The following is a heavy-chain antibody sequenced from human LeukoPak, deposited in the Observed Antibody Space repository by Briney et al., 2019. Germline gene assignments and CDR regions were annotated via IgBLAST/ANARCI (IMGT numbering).Heavy chain of an antibody. V-gene: IGHV3-21*01. CDR3: ARGSRYISTWSRNHWFDP. CDR1: GFTFSSYN. CDR2: ITSSSSYI. Sequence: GGSLRLSCAASGFTFSSYNMNWVRQAPGKGLEWVSSITSSSSYIYYADSAKGRFTISRDNAKNSLYLQMNSLRAEDTAMYYCARGSRYISTWSRNHWFDPWGQGTLVTVSS. J-gene: IGHJ5*02. D-gene: IGHD6-13*01.